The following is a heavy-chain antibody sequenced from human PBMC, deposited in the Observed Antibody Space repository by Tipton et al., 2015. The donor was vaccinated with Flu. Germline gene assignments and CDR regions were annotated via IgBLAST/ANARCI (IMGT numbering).Heavy chain of an antibody. CDR1: GFSVSRHY. J-gene: IGHJ6*02. D-gene: IGHD2-21*02. Sequence: SLRLSCAASGFSVSRHYMSWVRQAPGKGLEWVSVIYSGGSTDYADSVKGRFTISRDNSKNTLYLQMNSLRAEDTAVYYCGTYCGGDCYRAPIYYYGLDVWGQGTTVTASS. CDR3: GTYCGGDCYRAPIYYYGLDV. CDR2: IYSGGST. V-gene: IGHV3-53*01.